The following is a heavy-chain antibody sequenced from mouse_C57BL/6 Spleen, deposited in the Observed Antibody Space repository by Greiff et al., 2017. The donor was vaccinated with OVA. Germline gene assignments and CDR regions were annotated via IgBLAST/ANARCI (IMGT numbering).Heavy chain of an antibody. CDR2: FHPYNDDT. Sequence: VQLKESGAELVKPGASVKMSCKASGYTFTTYPIEWMKQNHGKSLEWIGNFHPYNDDTKYNEKFKGKATLTVEKSSSTVYLELSRLTSDDSAVYYCARRGGLPYYFDYWGLGTTLTVSS. CDR3: ARRGGLPYYFDY. J-gene: IGHJ2*01. CDR1: GYTFTTYP. V-gene: IGHV1-47*01. D-gene: IGHD2-2*01.